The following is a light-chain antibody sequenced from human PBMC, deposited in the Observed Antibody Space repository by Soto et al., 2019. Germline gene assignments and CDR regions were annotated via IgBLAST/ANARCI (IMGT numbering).Light chain of an antibody. V-gene: IGLV1-51*01. CDR1: SXNIGNNY. CDR3: GTWDSSLSVV. J-gene: IGLJ2*01. Sequence: QSXXTQPPSXSAAPXQKVTXSCSXXSXNIGNNYVSWYQQLPGTAPKLLIYDNNKRPSGIPDRFSGSKSGTSATLGITGLQTGDEADYYCGTWDSSLSVVFGGGTQLTV. CDR2: DNN.